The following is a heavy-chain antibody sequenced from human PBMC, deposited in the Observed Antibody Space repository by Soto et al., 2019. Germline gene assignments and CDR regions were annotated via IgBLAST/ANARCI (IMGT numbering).Heavy chain of an antibody. CDR2: INHSGIT. CDR3: AIGPRMWLAGGGY. CDR1: GGAFSGYY. V-gene: IGHV4-34*01. D-gene: IGHD6-19*01. Sequence: SDKSSLTFVEYGGAFSGYYWIMMRQPPGKGLEWLGEINHSGITDYNPSLKSRITISIDTSKKQFSLKLNSVTTADTAVYYCAIGPRMWLAGGGYWGQGTQVTVS. J-gene: IGHJ4*02.